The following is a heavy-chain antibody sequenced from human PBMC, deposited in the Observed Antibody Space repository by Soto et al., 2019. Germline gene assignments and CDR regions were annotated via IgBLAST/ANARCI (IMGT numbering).Heavy chain of an antibody. CDR2: IYPGDSDT. CDR3: ARHSYYGSGSYYSYYYYYGMDV. CDR1: GYSFTSYW. Sequence: PGESLKISCKVSGYSFTSYWIGWVRQMPGKGLEWMGIIYPGDSDTRYSPSFQGQVTISADKSISTAYLQWSSLKASDTAMYYCARHSYYGSGSYYSYYYYYGMDVWGQGTTVTVS. V-gene: IGHV5-51*01. D-gene: IGHD3-10*01. J-gene: IGHJ6*02.